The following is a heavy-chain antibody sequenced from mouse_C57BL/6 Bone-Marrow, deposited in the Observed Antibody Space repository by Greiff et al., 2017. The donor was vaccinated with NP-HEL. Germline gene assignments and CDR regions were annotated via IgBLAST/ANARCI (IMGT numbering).Heavy chain of an antibody. V-gene: IGHV1-72*01. CDR3: ARDTTVVAPYWYFDV. CDR1: GYTFTSYW. D-gene: IGHD1-1*01. J-gene: IGHJ1*03. CDR2: IDPNSGGT. Sequence: VQLQQPGAELVKPGASVKLSCKASGYTFTSYWMHWVKQRPGRGLEWIGRIDPNSGGTKYNEKFKSKATLTVDKPSSTAYMQLSSLTYEDSAVYNCARDTTVVAPYWYFDVWGTGTTVTVSS.